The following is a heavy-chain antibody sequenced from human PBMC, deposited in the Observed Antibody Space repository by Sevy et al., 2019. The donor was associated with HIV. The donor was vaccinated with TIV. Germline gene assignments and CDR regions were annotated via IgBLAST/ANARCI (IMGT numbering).Heavy chain of an antibody. CDR1: GFTFSSYG. CDR2: IWYDGSNK. V-gene: IGHV3-33*01. CDR3: ARVGAWPGDYYYGMDV. Sequence: GGYLRLSCAASGFTFSSYGMHWVRQAPGKGLEWVAVIWYDGSNKYYADSVKGRFTISRDNSKNTLYLQMNSLRAEDTAVYYCARVGAWPGDYYYGMDVWGQGTTVTVSS. D-gene: IGHD1-26*01. J-gene: IGHJ6*02.